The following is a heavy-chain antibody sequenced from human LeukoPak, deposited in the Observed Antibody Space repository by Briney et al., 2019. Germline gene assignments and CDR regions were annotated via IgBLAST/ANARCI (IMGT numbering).Heavy chain of an antibody. Sequence: SSETLSLTCTVSGGSISSYYWSWIRQPPGKGLEWIGYISDTGRTDYNPSLRSRVTISADTSESQFTLTLTSVTAADTAVYYCAKSDYYDSSGYNYYYYGMDVWGQGTTVTVSS. CDR3: AKSDYYDSSGYNYYYYGMDV. CDR2: ISDTGRT. CDR1: GGSISSYY. D-gene: IGHD3-22*01. V-gene: IGHV4-59*01. J-gene: IGHJ6*02.